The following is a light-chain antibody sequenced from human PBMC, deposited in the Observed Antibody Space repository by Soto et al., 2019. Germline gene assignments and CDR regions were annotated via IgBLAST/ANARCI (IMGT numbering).Light chain of an antibody. CDR2: DVS. Sequence: QSALTQPASVSGSPGQSITISCTGTSSDVGAYNYVSWYQQHPGKAPKPIIYDVSNRPSGVSNRFSGSKSGNTASLTISGLQAEDEADYYCSSYTSSSTRVFGGGTKVTVL. J-gene: IGLJ2*01. CDR3: SSYTSSSTRV. V-gene: IGLV2-14*01. CDR1: SSDVGAYNY.